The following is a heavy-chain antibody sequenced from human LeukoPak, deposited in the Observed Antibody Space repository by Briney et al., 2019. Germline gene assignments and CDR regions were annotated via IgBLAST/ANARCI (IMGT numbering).Heavy chain of an antibody. Sequence: SVKVSCKASGYTFTSYAISWVRQAPGQGLEWMGGIIPIFGTANYAQKFQGRVTITADESTSTAYMELSSLRSEDTAVYYCARAPLDYYYYYGMDVWGQGTTVTVSS. V-gene: IGHV1-69*13. CDR1: GYTFTSYA. J-gene: IGHJ6*02. CDR3: ARAPLDYYYYYGMDV. CDR2: IIPIFGTA.